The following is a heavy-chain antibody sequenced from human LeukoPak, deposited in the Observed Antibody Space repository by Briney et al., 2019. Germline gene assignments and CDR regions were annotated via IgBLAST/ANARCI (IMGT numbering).Heavy chain of an antibody. Sequence: QAGGSLRLSCVGPGFTFSSYHMNWVRQAPGKGLEWVSYISSSSSTIYYADSVKGRFTISRDNAKNSLYLQTNSLRAEDTAVYYCAKDRIRMVRGAGWFDPWGQGTLVTVSS. V-gene: IGHV3-48*01. CDR2: ISSSSSTI. CDR3: AKDRIRMVRGAGWFDP. D-gene: IGHD3-10*01. CDR1: GFTFSSYH. J-gene: IGHJ5*02.